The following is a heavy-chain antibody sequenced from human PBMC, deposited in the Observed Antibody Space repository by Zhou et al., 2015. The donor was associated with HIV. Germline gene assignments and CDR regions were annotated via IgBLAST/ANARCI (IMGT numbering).Heavy chain of an antibody. Sequence: QVQLVQSGAEVKKPGSSVKVSCKASGGTFSSYAISWVRQAPGQGLEWMGGIIPIFGTANYAQKFQGRVTITADESTSTAYMELSSLRSEDTAVYYCARDRSGYYYGSGSYEFDPWGQGTLVTVSS. CDR3: ARDRSGYYYGSGSYEFDP. CDR1: GGTFSSYA. J-gene: IGHJ5*02. D-gene: IGHD3-10*01. CDR2: IIPIFGTA. V-gene: IGHV1-69*01.